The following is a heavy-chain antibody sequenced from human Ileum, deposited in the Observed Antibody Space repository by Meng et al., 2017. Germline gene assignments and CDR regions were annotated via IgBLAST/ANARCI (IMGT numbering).Heavy chain of an antibody. CDR2: IYLAGSP. CDR3: VRHGGKYFDS. CDR1: GGYISSSFD. J-gene: IGHJ4*02. D-gene: IGHD2-15*01. V-gene: IGHV4-4*03. Sequence: QVQCRESGPGLVEPPGTRALTCSVSGGYISSSFDWRWVRQSPGKGMEWIGQIYLAGSPNYNPSLASRVTISVDKSKNQFSLRLTSVTAADTAIFYCVRHGGKYFDSWGQGTLVTVSS.